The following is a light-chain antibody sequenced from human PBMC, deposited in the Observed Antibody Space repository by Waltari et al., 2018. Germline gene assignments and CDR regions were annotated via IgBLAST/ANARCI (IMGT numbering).Light chain of an antibody. Sequence: CRASQSVSRALAWFQQKPGQAPRLLIYGASSRAAGIPDRFSGGGSGTDFSLTISRLEPEDFAVYYCQHYVRLPATFGQGTKVEIK. V-gene: IGKV3-20*01. J-gene: IGKJ1*01. CDR2: GAS. CDR1: QSVSRA. CDR3: QHYVRLPAT.